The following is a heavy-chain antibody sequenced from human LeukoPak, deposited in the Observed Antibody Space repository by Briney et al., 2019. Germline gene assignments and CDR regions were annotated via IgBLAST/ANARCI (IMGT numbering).Heavy chain of an antibody. CDR3: ARSGIQLWTGYFDY. V-gene: IGHV3-30-3*01. Sequence: PGGSLRLSCAASGFTFSSYAMHWVRQAPGKGLEWVAVISYDGSNKYYADFVKGRFTISRDNSKNTLYLQMNSLRAEDTAVYYCARSGIQLWTGYFDYWGQGTLVTVSS. J-gene: IGHJ4*02. D-gene: IGHD5-18*01. CDR2: ISYDGSNK. CDR1: GFTFSSYA.